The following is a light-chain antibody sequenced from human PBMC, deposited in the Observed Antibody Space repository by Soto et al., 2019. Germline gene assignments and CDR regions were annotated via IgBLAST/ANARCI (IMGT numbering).Light chain of an antibody. CDR2: DTT. CDR3: LLSYNGPYV. CDR1: TGAVTNGHY. J-gene: IGLJ1*01. V-gene: IGLV7-46*01. Sequence: QAVVTQEPSLTVSPGGTGTLTGGSSTGAVTNGHYPYWFQQKPGQAPRTLIYDTTNRHSWTPARFSGSLLGGKAALTLSGAQPEDEAEYYCLLSYNGPYVFGTGTKVTVL.